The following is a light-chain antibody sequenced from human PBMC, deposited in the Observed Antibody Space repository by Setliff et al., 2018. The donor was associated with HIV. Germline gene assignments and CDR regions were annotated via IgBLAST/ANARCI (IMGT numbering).Light chain of an antibody. V-gene: IGLV7-43*01. CDR3: LLSYGGARV. CDR1: TGAVSSGQY. CDR2: NTN. Sequence: QAVVTQEPSLTVSPGGTVTLTCASSTGAVSSGQYPNWFQQKPGQAPKTLIYNTNHKHSWTPARFSGSLLGGKAALTLSGVQPEDEAVYYCLLSYGGARVFGTGTKVTVL. J-gene: IGLJ1*01.